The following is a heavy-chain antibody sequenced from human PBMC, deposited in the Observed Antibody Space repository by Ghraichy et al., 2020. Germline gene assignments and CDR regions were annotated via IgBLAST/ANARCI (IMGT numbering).Heavy chain of an antibody. CDR2: ISPSDGST. CDR3: ATRYSSFDY. Sequence: ASVKVSCKASGYPFTHYDLHWVRQAPGQGLEWMGLISPSDGSTDYAQKFQGRVTMTRDTSTSAVYMALSSLRSEDTAVFYCATRYSSFDYWGQGTLVTVSS. J-gene: IGHJ4*02. CDR1: GYPFTHYD. D-gene: IGHD6-19*01. V-gene: IGHV1-46*01.